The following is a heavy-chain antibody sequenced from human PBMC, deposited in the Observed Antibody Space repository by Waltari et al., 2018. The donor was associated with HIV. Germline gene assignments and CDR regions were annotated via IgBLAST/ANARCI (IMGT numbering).Heavy chain of an antibody. Sequence: QVHLQPSGRGLGKPMQTPSLTRPLAGGSVTSNNAPWKWTRQSPSRGLEWLGRTYYGSKCYNDYAVSVKSRIPINPDTSKNQFSLQLNSVTPEDTAVYYCARGGQYGGFVYWGQGTLVTVSS. J-gene: IGHJ4*02. CDR1: GGSVTSNNAP. D-gene: IGHD5-12*01. CDR3: ARGGQYGGFVY. V-gene: IGHV6-1*01. CDR2: TYYGSKCYN.